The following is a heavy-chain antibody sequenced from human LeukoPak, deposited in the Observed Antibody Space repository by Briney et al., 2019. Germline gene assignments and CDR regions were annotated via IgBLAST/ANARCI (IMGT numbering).Heavy chain of an antibody. V-gene: IGHV3-49*04. CDR3: TKCSGGSCYWPDAFDI. Sequence: SLTLYCTASGFTFGDYDMRWVRQAPGKGLEWVGFIRSKAYGGTTEYAASVKGRFTISRDDSKSIAYLQMNSLKTEDTAVYYCTKCSGGSCYWPDAFDIWGQGTMVTVSS. D-gene: IGHD2-15*01. CDR2: IRSKAYGGTT. CDR1: GFTFGDYD. J-gene: IGHJ3*02.